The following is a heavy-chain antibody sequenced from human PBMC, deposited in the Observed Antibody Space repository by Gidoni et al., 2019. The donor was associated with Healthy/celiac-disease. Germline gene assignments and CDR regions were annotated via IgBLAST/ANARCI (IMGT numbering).Heavy chain of an antibody. Sequence: EVQLVESGGGLVKPGGSLRLSCAASGFTFSSYSMNWVGQAPGKGLEWVSSISSSSSYIYYADSVKGRFTISRDNAKNSLYLQMNSLRAEDTAVYYCARDRDCGGDCYYDYWGQGTLVTVSS. CDR3: ARDRDCGGDCYYDY. D-gene: IGHD2-21*02. J-gene: IGHJ4*02. V-gene: IGHV3-21*01. CDR1: GFTFSSYS. CDR2: ISSSSSYI.